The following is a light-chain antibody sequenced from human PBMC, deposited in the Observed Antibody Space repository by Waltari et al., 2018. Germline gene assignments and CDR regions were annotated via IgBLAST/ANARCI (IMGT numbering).Light chain of an antibody. J-gene: IGKJ3*01. Sequence: EIVLTQSPGTLSLSPGERATLSCRASQSVSSNSLAWYQQKPGQAPRLLIYAASSRATGIPDRCSGSGSGTDFTLTISRLEPEYFAVYYCQQYGSSPRTFGPGTKVDVK. CDR2: AAS. CDR3: QQYGSSPRT. CDR1: QSVSSNS. V-gene: IGKV3-20*01.